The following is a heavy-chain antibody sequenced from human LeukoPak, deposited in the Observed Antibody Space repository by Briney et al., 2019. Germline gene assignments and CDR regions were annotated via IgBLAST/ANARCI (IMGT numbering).Heavy chain of an antibody. J-gene: IGHJ5*02. CDR2: IRSSSET. V-gene: IGHV3-48*01. Sequence: GGSLRLSCAASGFIFSQYSMNWVRQAPGKGLEWVSHIRSSSETFYADSVKGRFTISRDNARNSLYLQMNNLRGEDTAIYYCARDAGDSGYGCDLWGQGTLVTVSS. CDR3: ARDAGDSGYGCDL. CDR1: GFIFSQYS. D-gene: IGHD5-12*01.